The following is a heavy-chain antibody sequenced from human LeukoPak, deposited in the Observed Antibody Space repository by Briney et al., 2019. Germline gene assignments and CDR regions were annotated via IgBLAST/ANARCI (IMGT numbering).Heavy chain of an antibody. Sequence: SRTLSLTCAISGDSVFSDGVAWNWIRQSTSRGLEWLGRTYYRSQWFREYAESVKSRITIDPDTSKNQFSLQLNSVTPEDTAVYYCARDLYCSTYSCSFANWGQGALVTVSS. J-gene: IGHJ4*02. D-gene: IGHD6-6*01. CDR3: ARDLYCSTYSCSFAN. V-gene: IGHV6-1*01. CDR2: TYYRSQWFR. CDR1: GDSVFSDGVA.